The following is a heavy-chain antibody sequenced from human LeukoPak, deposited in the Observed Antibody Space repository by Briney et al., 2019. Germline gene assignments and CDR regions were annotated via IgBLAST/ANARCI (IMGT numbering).Heavy chain of an antibody. CDR1: GFSFSRYG. J-gene: IGHJ4*02. V-gene: IGHV3-30*02. D-gene: IGHD3-3*01. CDR3: AKNSDLWSGYYTLDY. CDR2: IRYDGGNN. Sequence: GSLRLSCAASGFSFSRYGMHWVRQAPGKGLEWVAFIRYDGGNNYYADSVKGRFTISRDNSKNTLYVQMNSLRAEDTAVYYCAKNSDLWSGYYTLDYWGQGTQVTVAS.